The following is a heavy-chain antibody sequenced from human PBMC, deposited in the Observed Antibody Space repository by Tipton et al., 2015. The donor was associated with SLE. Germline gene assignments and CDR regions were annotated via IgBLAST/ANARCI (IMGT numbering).Heavy chain of an antibody. CDR2: IYYSGST. Sequence: TLSLTCTVSSGSISSYYWSWIRQPPGKGLEWIGYIYYSGSTNYNPSLKSRVTISVDTSKNQFSLKLSSVTAADTAVYYCARLGTGIFDYWGQGTLVTVSS. CDR3: ARLGTGIFDY. CDR1: SGSISSYY. D-gene: IGHD1-1*01. J-gene: IGHJ4*02. V-gene: IGHV4-59*01.